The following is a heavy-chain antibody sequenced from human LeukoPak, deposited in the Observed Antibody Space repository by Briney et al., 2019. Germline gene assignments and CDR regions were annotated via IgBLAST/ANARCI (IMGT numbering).Heavy chain of an antibody. CDR2: IYTSGSI. J-gene: IGHJ3*02. V-gene: IGHV4-61*02. CDR3: ATGAYCGGDCFDAFDI. D-gene: IGHD2-21*01. CDR1: GGSISSGSYY. Sequence: SETLSLTCTVSGGSISSGSYYWSWIRQPAGKGLEWIGRIYTSGSINYNPSLKSRVTMSVDSSKNQFSLKLSSVTAADTAAYYCATGAYCGGDCFDAFDIWGQGTMVTISS.